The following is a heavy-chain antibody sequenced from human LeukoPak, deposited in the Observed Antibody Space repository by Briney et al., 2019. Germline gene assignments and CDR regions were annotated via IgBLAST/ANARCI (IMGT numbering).Heavy chain of an antibody. V-gene: IGHV3-30*02. CDR3: AKPVIPSAYQGTYYMDV. CDR1: GLIFSSYG. Sequence: HAGGSLRLSCAASGLIFSSYGMHWVRQAPGEGLEWVAYIRHDESKTFYADSVKGRFTISRDNSKNTLYLQMHSLRAEDTALYYCAKPVIPSAYQGTYYMDVWGKGTTVTVSS. D-gene: IGHD3-16*01. J-gene: IGHJ6*03. CDR2: IRHDESKT.